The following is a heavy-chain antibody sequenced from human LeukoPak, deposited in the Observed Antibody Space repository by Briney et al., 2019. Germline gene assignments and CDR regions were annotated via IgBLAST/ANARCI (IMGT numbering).Heavy chain of an antibody. V-gene: IGHV1-18*01. D-gene: IGHD3-22*01. J-gene: IGHJ3*02. CDR3: AREPSRHYYDSSGSAFDI. CDR2: ISAYNGNT. Sequence: GASVKVSCKASGYTFTNYGISWVRQAPGQGLECMGWISAYNGNTNYAQRFQGRVTMTTDTSTSTAYMELRSLRSDDTAVYYCAREPSRHYYDSSGSAFDIWGQGTMVTVSS. CDR1: GYTFTNYG.